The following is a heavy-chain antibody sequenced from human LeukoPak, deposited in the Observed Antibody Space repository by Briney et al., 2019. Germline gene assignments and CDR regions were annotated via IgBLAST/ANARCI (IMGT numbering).Heavy chain of an antibody. CDR2: IYYSGST. CDR1: GGAISSHY. J-gene: IGHJ4*02. CDR3: ARDLDY. V-gene: IGHV4-59*11. Sequence: SETLSLTCTVSGGAISSHYWSWIRQPPGKGLEWIGYIYYSGSTHYNPSLKSRVTISVDTSKNQFSLTLSSVTAADTAVYYCARDLDYWGQGTLVTVSS.